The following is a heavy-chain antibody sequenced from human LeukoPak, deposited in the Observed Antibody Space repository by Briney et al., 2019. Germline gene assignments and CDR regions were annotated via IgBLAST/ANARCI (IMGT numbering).Heavy chain of an antibody. CDR1: GDSISSGYY. Sequence: SETLSLTCSVSGDSISSGYYWGWIRQSPGKGLEWIGNIYHSGSTNYNPSLHRRVTMSVDKSKSQFSLRLMSVTAADTAVYYCAKGVNSSSLSCDAFDPWGQGTPVIVSS. V-gene: IGHV4-38-2*02. J-gene: IGHJ5*02. D-gene: IGHD2-2*01. CDR3: AKGVNSSSLSCDAFDP. CDR2: IYHSGST.